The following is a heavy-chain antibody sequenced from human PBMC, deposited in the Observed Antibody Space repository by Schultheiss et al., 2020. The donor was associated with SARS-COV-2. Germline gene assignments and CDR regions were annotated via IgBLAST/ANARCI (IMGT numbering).Heavy chain of an antibody. J-gene: IGHJ4*02. D-gene: IGHD6-13*01. V-gene: IGHV3-21*01. CDR2: ISSSSSYI. CDR3: AREGAAAGGDY. Sequence: GESLKISCAASGFTVSSSYMNWVRQAPGKGLEWVSSISSSSSYIYYADSVKGRFTISRDNAKNSLYLQMNSLRAEDTAVYYCAREGAAAGGDYWGQGTLVTVSS. CDR1: GFTVSSSY.